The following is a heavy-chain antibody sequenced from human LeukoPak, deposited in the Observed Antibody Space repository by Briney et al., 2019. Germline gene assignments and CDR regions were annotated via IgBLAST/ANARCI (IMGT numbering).Heavy chain of an antibody. CDR2: IRSKPQSYAT. CDR3: TRVGPSTVVDY. CDR1: GFTFSDSA. V-gene: IGHV3-73*01. J-gene: IGHJ4*02. Sequence: GGSLRLSCAASGFTFSDSAIHWVRQASGKGLEWVGRIRSKPQSYATAYDESLKGRFTISRDDSKNTAYLQMSSLKVEDTAVYYCTRVGPSTVVDYWGQGTQVTVSS. D-gene: IGHD1-26*01.